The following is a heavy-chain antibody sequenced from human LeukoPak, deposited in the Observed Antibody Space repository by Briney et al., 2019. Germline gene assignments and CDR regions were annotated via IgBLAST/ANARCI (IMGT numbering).Heavy chain of an antibody. CDR2: IYYSGST. V-gene: IGHV4-39*01. CDR1: GGSISSSSYY. J-gene: IGHJ6*03. D-gene: IGHD2-2*01. CDR3: ARVVPAAMGYYYYYMDV. Sequence: SETLSLTCTVSGGSISSSSYYWGWIRQPPGKGLEWIGSIYYSGSTYYNPSLKSRVTISVDTSKNQFSLKLSSVTAADTAVYCCARVVPAAMGYYYYYMDVWGKGTTVTISS.